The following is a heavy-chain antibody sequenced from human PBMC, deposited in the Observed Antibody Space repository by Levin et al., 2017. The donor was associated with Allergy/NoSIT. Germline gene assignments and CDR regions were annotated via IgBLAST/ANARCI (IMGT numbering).Heavy chain of an antibody. Sequence: PGGSLRLSCAASGFTFSRYAMSWVRQAPGKGLEWVSTITSSGGSTYYADPVKGRFTISRDNSKNTLYLQMNSLRAEDTAIYYCAKGPVGSNCYYFDYWGQGPLVTVSS. CDR1: GFTFSRYA. CDR2: ITSSGGST. D-gene: IGHD6-13*01. J-gene: IGHJ4*02. V-gene: IGHV3-23*01. CDR3: AKGPVGSNCYYFDY.